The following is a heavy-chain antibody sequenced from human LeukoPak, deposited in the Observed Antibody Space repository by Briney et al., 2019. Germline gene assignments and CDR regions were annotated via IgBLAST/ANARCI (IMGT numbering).Heavy chain of an antibody. CDR1: GDSFSSHY. V-gene: IGHV4-59*11. CDR3: ARDLVTVTKGFDI. D-gene: IGHD4-17*01. J-gene: IGHJ3*02. CDR2: ISYRGST. Sequence: PSETLSLTCTVSGDSFSSHYWTWMRQPPGKGLEWIGYISYRGSTNYNPSLKSRLTISIDTSKNQFSLKLSSVTAADTAVYCCARDLVTVTKGFDIWGQGTMVSVSS.